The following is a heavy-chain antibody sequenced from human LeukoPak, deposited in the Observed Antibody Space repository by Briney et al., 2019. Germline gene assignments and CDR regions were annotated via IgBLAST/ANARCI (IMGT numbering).Heavy chain of an antibody. J-gene: IGHJ4*02. Sequence: GGSLRLSCAASGFTFSSYGIHWVREAPGKGLEWGAFIRYDGSNKYYADSVKGRFTISRDNSKNTLYLQMNSLRAEDTAVYYCARALYGHFDYWGQGTLVTVSS. CDR3: ARALYGHFDY. CDR2: IRYDGSNK. D-gene: IGHD3-10*01. V-gene: IGHV3-30*02. CDR1: GFTFSSYG.